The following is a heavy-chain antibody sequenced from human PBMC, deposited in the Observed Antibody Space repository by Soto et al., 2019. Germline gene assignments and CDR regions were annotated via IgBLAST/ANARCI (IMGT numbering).Heavy chain of an antibody. J-gene: IGHJ4*02. Sequence: SGPTLVNPTQTLTLTCAFSGFSLSTSRVAVGWIRQPPGKALEWLAHIYWDDDKRYCPSLESRLTITKDTSKNQVVLTMTNMNPPDPAPYSSAPSTVETPFDYWGQGTPVTVSS. CDR3: APSTVETPFDY. D-gene: IGHD4-17*01. CDR2: IYWDDDK. CDR1: GFSLSTSRVA. V-gene: IGHV2-5*02.